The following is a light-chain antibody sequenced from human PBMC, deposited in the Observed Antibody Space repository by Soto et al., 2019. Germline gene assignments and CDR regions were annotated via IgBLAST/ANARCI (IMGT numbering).Light chain of an antibody. Sequence: QSALTQPRSVSGSPGQSVTISCTGTSSDVGGYNYVSWYQQHPGKPPKLMIYDVSKRPSGVPDRFSGSKSGNTASLTISGLQAEDEADYYCCSYAGSSSYVFGTGTKLTVL. J-gene: IGLJ1*01. CDR2: DVS. V-gene: IGLV2-11*01. CDR1: SSDVGGYNY. CDR3: CSYAGSSSYV.